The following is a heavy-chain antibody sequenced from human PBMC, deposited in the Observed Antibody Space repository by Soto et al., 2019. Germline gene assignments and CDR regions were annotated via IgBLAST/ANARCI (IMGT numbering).Heavy chain of an antibody. Sequence: QITLKESGPTLVKPTQTLTLTCTFSGFSLSTSGVGVGWIRQPPGKALEWLGIIYWDDDKRYSPSLKSRVTITKDTFKNQLVLTMTNMDPVDIATYYCAHLPWKQLWPRAPVVYWGQGTPVTVSS. J-gene: IGHJ4*02. V-gene: IGHV2-5*02. CDR2: IYWDDDK. CDR1: GFSLSTSGVG. CDR3: AHLPWKQLWPRAPVVY. D-gene: IGHD5-18*01.